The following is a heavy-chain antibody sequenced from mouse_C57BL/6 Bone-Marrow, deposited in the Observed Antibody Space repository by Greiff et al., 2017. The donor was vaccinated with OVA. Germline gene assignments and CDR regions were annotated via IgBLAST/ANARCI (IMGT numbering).Heavy chain of an antibody. CDR1: GYTFTDYY. CDR2: INPYNGGT. J-gene: IGHJ2*01. Sequence: VQLQQSGPVLVKPGASVKMSCKASGYTFTDYYMNWVKQSHGKSLEWIGVINPYNGGTSYNQKFKGNATLTVDKSSSTAYMELNSLTSEDSAVYYCARESYTYFDYWGQGTTLTVSS. V-gene: IGHV1-19*01. D-gene: IGHD2-12*01. CDR3: ARESYTYFDY.